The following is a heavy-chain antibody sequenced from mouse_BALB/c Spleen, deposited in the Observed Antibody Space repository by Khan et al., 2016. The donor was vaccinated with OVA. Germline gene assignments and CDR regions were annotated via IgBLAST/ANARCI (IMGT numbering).Heavy chain of an antibody. Sequence: EVQLQESGPGLVKPSQSLSLTCTVTGYSITSDYAWNWIRQFPGNKLEWMGYISSSGSTSYNPSLKSRISITRDTSKNQFFLHLKSVTTEDTATYYRARSLYYIYWYGLDYWGRGTLVTVSS. J-gene: IGHJ4*01. CDR3: ARSLYYIYWYGLDY. CDR1: GYSITSDYA. V-gene: IGHV3-2*02. CDR2: ISSSGST. D-gene: IGHD2-1*01.